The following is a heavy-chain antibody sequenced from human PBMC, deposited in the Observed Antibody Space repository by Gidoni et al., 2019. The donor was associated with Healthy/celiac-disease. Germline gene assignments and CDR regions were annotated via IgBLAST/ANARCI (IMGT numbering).Heavy chain of an antibody. CDR1: GFTFRSYS. D-gene: IGHD3-10*01. CDR2: ISGSGGST. V-gene: IGHV3-23*04. CDR3: AKGGRGSGSLFRRFDP. Sequence: EVQLVESGGGLVQPGGSLRLSCAASGFTFRSYSMSWVRQAPGKGLEWVSAISGSGGSTYYADSVKGRFTISRDNSKNTLYLQINSLRAEDTAVYYCAKGGRGSGSLFRRFDPWGQGTLVTVSS. J-gene: IGHJ5*02.